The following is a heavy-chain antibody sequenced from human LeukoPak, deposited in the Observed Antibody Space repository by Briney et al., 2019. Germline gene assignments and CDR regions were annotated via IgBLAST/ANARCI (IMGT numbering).Heavy chain of an antibody. CDR1: GFTFSSYW. CDR3: ARDKVRYCSSTSCYTSIYYYYGMDV. V-gene: IGHV3-7*01. D-gene: IGHD2-2*01. J-gene: IGHJ6*02. CDR2: IKQDGSEK. Sequence: GGSLGLSCAASGFTFSSYWMSWVRQAPGKGLEWVANIKQDGSEKYYVDSVKGRFTISRDNAKNSLYLQMNSLRAEDTAVYYCARDKVRYCSSTSCYTSIYYYYGMDVWGQGTTVTVSS.